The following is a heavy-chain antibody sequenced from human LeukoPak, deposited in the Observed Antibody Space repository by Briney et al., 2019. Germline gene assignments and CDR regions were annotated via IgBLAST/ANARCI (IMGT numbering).Heavy chain of an antibody. Sequence: PGGSLRLSCAASGFTFSSYEMNWVRQAPGKGLEWVSYISSSGSTIYYADSVKGRFTISRDNAKNSLYLQMNSLRAEDTAVYYCAKGYCSSTSCYRRHAFDIWGQGTMVTVSS. CDR3: AKGYCSSTSCYRRHAFDI. D-gene: IGHD2-2*01. V-gene: IGHV3-48*03. J-gene: IGHJ3*02. CDR1: GFTFSSYE. CDR2: ISSSGSTI.